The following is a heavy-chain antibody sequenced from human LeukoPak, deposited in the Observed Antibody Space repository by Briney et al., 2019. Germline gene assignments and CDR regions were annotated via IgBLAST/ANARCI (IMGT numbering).Heavy chain of an antibody. CDR3: ARGNFRLQYPYYYYGMDV. CDR2: ISAYNGNT. V-gene: IGHV1-18*01. Sequence: GASVKVSCKASGYTFTSYGISWVRQAPGQGLEWMGWISAYNGNTNYAQKLQGRVTMTTDTSTSTAYMELRSLRSDDTAVYYCARGNFRLQYPYYYYGMDVWGQGTMVTVSS. CDR1: GYTFTSYG. J-gene: IGHJ6*02. D-gene: IGHD4-11*01.